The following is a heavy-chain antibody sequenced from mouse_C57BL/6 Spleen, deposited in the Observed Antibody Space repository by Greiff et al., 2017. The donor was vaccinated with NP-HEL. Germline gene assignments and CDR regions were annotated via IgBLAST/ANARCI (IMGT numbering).Heavy chain of an antibody. CDR2: ISDGGSYT. D-gene: IGHD2-4*01. CDR3: ARDSPLYDYDVGGAMDY. V-gene: IGHV5-4*01. J-gene: IGHJ4*01. Sequence: EVKLEESGGGLVKPGGSLKLSCAASGFTFSSYAMSWVRQTPEKRLEWVATISDGGSYTYYPDNVKGRFTISRDNAKNNLYLQMSHLKSEDTAMYYCARDSPLYDYDVGGAMDYWGQGTSVTVSS. CDR1: GFTFSSYA.